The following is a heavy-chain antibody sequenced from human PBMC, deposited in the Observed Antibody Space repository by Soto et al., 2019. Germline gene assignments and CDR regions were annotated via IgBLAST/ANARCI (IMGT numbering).Heavy chain of an antibody. V-gene: IGHV3-30-3*01. CDR2: ISYDGSNK. CDR3: ARGGYPIVVVPAANHDAFDI. Sequence: LRLSCAASGFTFSSYAMHWVRQAPGKGLEWVAVISYDGSNKYYADSVKGRFTISRDNSKNTLYLQMNSLRAEDTAVYYCARGGYPIVVVPAANHDAFDIWGQGTMVTVSS. D-gene: IGHD2-2*01. CDR1: GFTFSSYA. J-gene: IGHJ3*02.